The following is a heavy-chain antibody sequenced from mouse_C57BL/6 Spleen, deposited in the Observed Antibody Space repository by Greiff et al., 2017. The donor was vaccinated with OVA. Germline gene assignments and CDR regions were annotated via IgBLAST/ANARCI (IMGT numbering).Heavy chain of an antibody. V-gene: IGHV7-3*01. CDR3: ASNYGNAMDY. Sequence: EVHLVESGGGLVQPGGSLSLSCAASGFTFTDYYMSWVRQPPGKALEWLGFIRNKANGYTTEYSASVKGRFTISRDNSQSILYLQMNALRAEDSATYYCASNYGNAMDYWGQGTSVTVSS. CDR1: GFTFTDYY. J-gene: IGHJ4*01. D-gene: IGHD1-1*01. CDR2: IRNKANGYTT.